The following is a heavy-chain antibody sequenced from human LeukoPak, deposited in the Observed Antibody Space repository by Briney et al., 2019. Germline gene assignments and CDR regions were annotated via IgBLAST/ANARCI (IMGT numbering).Heavy chain of an antibody. J-gene: IGHJ4*02. V-gene: IGHV4-39*07. CDR2: ISTSGST. Sequence: SETLSLTCTVSGASISGSGYYWGWIRQPPGKGLEWIGRISTSGSTNYNPSLKSRVTMSVDTSKNQFSLMLSSVTAADTAVYYCTRDSSGYDWFYDYWGQGTLVTVSS. CDR3: TRDSSGYDWFYDY. D-gene: IGHD5-12*01. CDR1: GASISGSGYY.